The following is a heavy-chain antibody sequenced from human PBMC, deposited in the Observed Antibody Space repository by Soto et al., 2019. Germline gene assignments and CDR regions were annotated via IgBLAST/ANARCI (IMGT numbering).Heavy chain of an antibody. D-gene: IGHD6-13*01. V-gene: IGHV5-10-1*01. J-gene: IGHJ4*02. Sequence: GESLKISCKGSGYSFTSYWISWVRQMPGKGLEWMGRIDPSDSYTNYSPSFQGHVTISADKSISTAYLQWSSLKASDTAMYYCATGIVEAELEDYGGQGTLDTVS. CDR1: GYSFTSYW. CDR3: ATGIVEAELEDY. CDR2: IDPSDSYT.